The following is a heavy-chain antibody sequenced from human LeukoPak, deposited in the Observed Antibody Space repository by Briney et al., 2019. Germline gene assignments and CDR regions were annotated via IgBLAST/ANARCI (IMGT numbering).Heavy chain of an antibody. CDR2: IYYSGST. D-gene: IGHD5-24*01. J-gene: IGHJ6*03. CDR1: GGSISSYY. Sequence: SETLSLTCTVSGGSISSYYWSWIRQPPGKGLEWIGYIYYSGSTNYNPFLKSRVTISVDTSKNQFSLKLSSVTAADTAVYYCARGSGEMGYYYYYMDVWGKGTTVTVSS. CDR3: ARGSGEMGYYYYYMDV. V-gene: IGHV4-59*01.